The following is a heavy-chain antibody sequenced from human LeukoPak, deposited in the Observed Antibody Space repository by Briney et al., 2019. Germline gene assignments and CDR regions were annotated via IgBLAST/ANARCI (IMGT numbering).Heavy chain of an antibody. Sequence: SETLSLTCTVSGGSISSSSYHWGWIRQPPGKGLEWIGSIYYSGSTYYNPSLKSRVTISVDTSKNQFSLKLSSVTAADTAVYYCACSGSLQNWFDPWGQGTLVTVSS. D-gene: IGHD2-15*01. CDR3: ACSGSLQNWFDP. CDR1: GGSISSSSYH. CDR2: IYYSGST. J-gene: IGHJ5*02. V-gene: IGHV4-39*01.